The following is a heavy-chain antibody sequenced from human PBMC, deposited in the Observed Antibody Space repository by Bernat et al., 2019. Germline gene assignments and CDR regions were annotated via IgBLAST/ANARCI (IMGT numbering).Heavy chain of an antibody. CDR2: IKQDGSEK. D-gene: IGHD4-17*01. Sequence: EVQLVESGGGLVQPGGSLRLSCAASGFTFSSYWMSWVRQAPGKGLEWVANIKQDGSEKYYVDSVKGRFTISRDNAKNSLYLQMNSLRAEDTAVYYCARGGDYGDKVYYFDYWGQGTLVTVSS. CDR1: GFTFSSYW. J-gene: IGHJ4*02. CDR3: ARGGDYGDKVYYFDY. V-gene: IGHV3-7*04.